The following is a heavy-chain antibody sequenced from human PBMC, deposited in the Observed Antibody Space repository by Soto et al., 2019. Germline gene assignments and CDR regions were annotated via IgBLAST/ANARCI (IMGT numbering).Heavy chain of an antibody. V-gene: IGHV3-30*18. CDR1: GFTLSSYG. Sequence: QVQLVESGGGVVQPGGSLRLSCAASGFTLSSYGIHWVRQAPGKGLEWVAASSHDGTSQLYAVSVKGRFSISRDNSKNTLDLQMDSLRAEDTAIYYCAKGELPSFDFLLWHWGQGSRVSVSS. CDR3: AKGELPSFDFLLWH. D-gene: IGHD3-9*01. J-gene: IGHJ4*02. CDR2: SSHDGTSQ.